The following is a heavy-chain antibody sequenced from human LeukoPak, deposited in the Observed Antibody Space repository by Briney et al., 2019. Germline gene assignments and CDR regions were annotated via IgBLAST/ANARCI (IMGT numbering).Heavy chain of an antibody. CDR1: GFTFSSYA. D-gene: IGHD1-26*01. Sequence: GGSLRLSCAASGFTFSSYAMHWVRQAPGKGLEWVAVISYDGSNKYYADSVKGRFTISRDNSKNTLYLQMNSLRAEDTAVYYCARDPSSPPGEWELLNFDYWGQGTLVTVSS. CDR2: ISYDGSNK. CDR3: ARDPSSPPGEWELLNFDY. J-gene: IGHJ4*02. V-gene: IGHV3-30*04.